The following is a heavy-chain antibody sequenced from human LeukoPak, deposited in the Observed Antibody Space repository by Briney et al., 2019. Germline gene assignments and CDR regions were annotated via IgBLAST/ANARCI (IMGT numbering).Heavy chain of an antibody. J-gene: IGHJ4*02. CDR1: GGSISSSSYY. CDR3: AREGPRVAGTEYYFDY. V-gene: IGHV4-39*07. Sequence: SETLSLTCTVSGGSISSSSYYWGWIRQPPGKGLEWIRSIYYSGSTYYNPSLKSRVTISVDTSKNQFSLKLSSVTAADTAVYYCAREGPRVAGTEYYFDYWGQGTLVTVSS. D-gene: IGHD6-19*01. CDR2: IYYSGST.